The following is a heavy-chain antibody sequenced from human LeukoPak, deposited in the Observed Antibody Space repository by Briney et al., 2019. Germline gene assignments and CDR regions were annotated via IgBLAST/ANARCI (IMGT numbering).Heavy chain of an antibody. J-gene: IGHJ5*02. V-gene: IGHV3-30-3*01. CDR1: GFTFSSYA. Sequence: GGSLRLSCAASGFTFSSYAMHWVRQAPGKGLEWVAVISYDGGNKYYADSVKGRFTISRDNSKNTLYLQMNSLRAEDTAVYYCARSRPATAILAHWGQGTLVTVSS. CDR3: ARSRPATAILAH. CDR2: ISYDGGNK. D-gene: IGHD2-2*02.